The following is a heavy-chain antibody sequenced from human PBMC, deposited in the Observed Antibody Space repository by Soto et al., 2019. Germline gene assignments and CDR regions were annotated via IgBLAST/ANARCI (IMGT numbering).Heavy chain of an antibody. CDR1: GFTFSTYA. J-gene: IGHJ6*03. CDR3: AKVSLPRGSSWPYYYFYMDV. D-gene: IGHD6-13*01. CDR2: LTASGVTT. V-gene: IGHV3-23*01. Sequence: EVQLLESGGGLVQPGGPLRLSCAASGFTFSTYAMNWVRQAPGKGLEWVSSLTASGVTTFYADSVKGRFTISRDNSKNTLYLEMNSLRAEDTAVYYCAKVSLPRGSSWPYYYFYMDVWGKGTTVTVSS.